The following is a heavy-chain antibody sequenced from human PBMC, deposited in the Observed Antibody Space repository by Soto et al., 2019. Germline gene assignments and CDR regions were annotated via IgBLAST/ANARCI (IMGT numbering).Heavy chain of an antibody. V-gene: IGHV1-18*01. Sequence: QVQLVQSGAEVKKPGASVKVSCKASGYTFTSYGITWVRQAPGQGLEWMGWISAYTGNTHYAQKLQGKVTTNTDTSTSTGYMELRRLRSDDTAVYYCARVGSYFFGFVYWGQGTLVTVSS. CDR1: GYTFTSYG. D-gene: IGHD1-26*01. CDR2: ISAYTGNT. J-gene: IGHJ4*02. CDR3: ARVGSYFFGFVY.